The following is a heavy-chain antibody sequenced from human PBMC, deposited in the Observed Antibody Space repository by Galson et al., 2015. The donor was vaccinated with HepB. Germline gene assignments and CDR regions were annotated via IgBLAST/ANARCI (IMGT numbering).Heavy chain of an antibody. CDR2: IIPVFHTT. Sequence: SVKVSCKASGGTFSSFTISWVRQAPGEGLEWMGGIIPVFHTTNYVQKFQGRVAITADESTSTAYMELPSLTSVDTAVYFCASRRAAGGAEDYWGQGTVVTVSS. CDR1: GGTFSSFT. V-gene: IGHV1-69*13. J-gene: IGHJ4*02. CDR3: ASRRAAGGAEDY. D-gene: IGHD1-26*01.